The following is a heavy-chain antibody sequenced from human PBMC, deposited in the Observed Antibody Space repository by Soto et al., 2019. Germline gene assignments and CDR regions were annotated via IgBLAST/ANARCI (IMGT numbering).Heavy chain of an antibody. CDR2: VIPIFGTA. CDR1: GGTFSSYA. D-gene: IGHD1-1*01. CDR3: ARSKAAATITTSYYFHMVV. Sequence: SVKVSCKGSGGTFSSYALSWVRQAPGQGLEWMGGVIPIFGTANYAQKCQGGVTITADKSTSTAYMELSSLRSEDTAVYYCARSKAAATITTSYYFHMVVWREGPTV. J-gene: IGHJ6*02. V-gene: IGHV1-69*06.